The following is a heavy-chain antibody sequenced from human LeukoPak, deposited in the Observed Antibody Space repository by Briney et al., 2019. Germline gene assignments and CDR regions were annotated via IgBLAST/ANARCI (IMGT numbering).Heavy chain of an antibody. Sequence: PSETLSLTCTVSGGSISSYYWSWIRQPPGKGLEWIGYIYYSGSTNYNPSLKSRVTISVDTSKNQFSLKLSSVTAADTVVYYCARHCSGGSCYSGIDYWGQGTLVTVSS. CDR3: ARHCSGGSCYSGIDY. V-gene: IGHV4-59*01. J-gene: IGHJ4*02. D-gene: IGHD2-15*01. CDR1: GGSISSYY. CDR2: IYYSGST.